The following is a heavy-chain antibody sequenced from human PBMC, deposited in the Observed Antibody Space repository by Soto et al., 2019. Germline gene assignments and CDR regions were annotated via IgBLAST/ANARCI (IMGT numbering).Heavy chain of an antibody. Sequence: QVQLVQSGAEVRKPGSSVTVSCKASGGTFSNYAISWVRQAPGQGLEWMGGIIPLVGTGSYAQKFQGRVTITADEPTTTAYMELSSLRFEATAVYYCARVVILVPTASTHYYYHMDVWGPGTTVTVSS. CDR1: GGTFSNYA. J-gene: IGHJ6*02. D-gene: IGHD2-2*01. CDR3: ARVVILVPTASTHYYYHMDV. V-gene: IGHV1-69*01. CDR2: IIPLVGTG.